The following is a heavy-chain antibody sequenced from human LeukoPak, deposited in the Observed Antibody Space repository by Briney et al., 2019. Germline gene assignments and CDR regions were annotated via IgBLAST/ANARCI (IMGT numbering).Heavy chain of an antibody. D-gene: IGHD2-8*01. J-gene: IGHJ4*02. Sequence: PGGSLRLSCAASGFTFSSYNMNWARQAPGKGLEWVSSISSSSSYIYYADSVKGRFTISRDNAKNSLYLQMNSLRAEDTAVYYCARDGVRYCTNGVCCFDYWGQGTLVTVSS. CDR2: ISSSSSYI. CDR1: GFTFSSYN. V-gene: IGHV3-21*01. CDR3: ARDGVRYCTNGVCCFDY.